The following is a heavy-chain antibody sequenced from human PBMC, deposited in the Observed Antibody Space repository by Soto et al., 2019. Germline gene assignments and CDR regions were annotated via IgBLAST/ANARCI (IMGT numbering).Heavy chain of an antibody. V-gene: IGHV3-73*01. J-gene: IGHJ6*02. CDR1: GFTFSGSA. D-gene: IGHD6-19*01. CDR2: IRSKANSYAT. CDR3: TSTSSGWYHYYYGMDV. Sequence: PGGSLRLSCAASGFTFSGSAMHWVRQASGKGLEWVGRIRSKANSYATAYAASVKGRFAISRDDSKNTAYLQMNSLKTEDTAVYYCTSTSSGWYHYYYGMDVWGQGTTVTVSS.